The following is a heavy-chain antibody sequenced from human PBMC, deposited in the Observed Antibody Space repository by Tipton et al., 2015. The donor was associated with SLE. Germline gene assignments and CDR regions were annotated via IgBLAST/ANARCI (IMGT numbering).Heavy chain of an antibody. J-gene: IGHJ4*02. CDR2: IYYSGST. Sequence: TLSLTCAVYGGSFSGYYWGWIRQPPGKGLEWIGSIYYSGSTYYNPSLKSRVTISVDTSKNQFSLKLSSVTAADTAVYYCAKMDDPGIAAACFDYWGQGALVTVSS. V-gene: IGHV4-34*01. CDR3: AKMDDPGIAAACFDY. CDR1: GGSFSGYY. D-gene: IGHD6-13*01.